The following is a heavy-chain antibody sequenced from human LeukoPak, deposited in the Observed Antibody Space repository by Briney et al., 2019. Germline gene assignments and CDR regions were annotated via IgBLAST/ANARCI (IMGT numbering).Heavy chain of an antibody. CDR1: GFTFSFYG. CDR2: ISADGSLI. J-gene: IGHJ5*01. Sequence: GKSLRLSCAASGFTFSFYGMHWVRQAPGKGLEWVAVISADGSLIYYGDSVKGRFTVSRDNSKSTMFLQMSSLTNDDTGVYYCAKGLTGSGVANGLDSWGQGTLAVVSS. D-gene: IGHD3-10*01. CDR3: AKGLTGSGVANGLDS. V-gene: IGHV3-30*18.